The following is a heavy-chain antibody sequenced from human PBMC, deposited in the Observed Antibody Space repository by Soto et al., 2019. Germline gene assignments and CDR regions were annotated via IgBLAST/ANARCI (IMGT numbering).Heavy chain of an antibody. CDR2: ISAYNGNT. CDR1: GYTFTSYG. Sequence: ASVKVSCKASGYTFTSYGISWVRQAPGQGLEWMGWISAYNGNTNYAQKLQGRVTMTTDTSTSTAYMELRSLRSDDTAVYYCARPNYGDYHWYFDLWGRGTLVTVSS. V-gene: IGHV1-18*01. CDR3: ARPNYGDYHWYFDL. J-gene: IGHJ2*01. D-gene: IGHD4-17*01.